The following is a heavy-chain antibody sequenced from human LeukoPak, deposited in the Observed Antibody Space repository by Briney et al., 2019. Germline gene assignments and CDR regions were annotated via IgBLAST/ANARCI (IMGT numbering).Heavy chain of an antibody. V-gene: IGHV3-53*01. CDR1: GFTVSSSH. J-gene: IGHJ4*02. D-gene: IGHD2/OR15-2a*01. CDR3: ARGRNYFPIDY. CDR2: TYSGGNT. Sequence: PGGSLRLSCAASGFTVSSSHMTWVRQTPGKGLEWVSVTYSGGNTDYADSVKGRFIISRDNSKNTLYLQMSSLRVEDTAIYYCARGRNYFPIDYWGQGTFVIVSS.